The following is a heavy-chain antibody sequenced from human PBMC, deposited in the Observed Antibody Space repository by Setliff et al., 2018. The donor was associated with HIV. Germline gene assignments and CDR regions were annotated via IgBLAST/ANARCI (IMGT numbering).Heavy chain of an antibody. D-gene: IGHD1-7*01. V-gene: IGHV3-30*03. J-gene: IGHJ6*03. CDR1: GFSLRTYG. Sequence: LRLSCATSGFSLRTYGLHWVRQAPGKGLEWVAVISQDASKDYYADSVKGRFTISRDNSKNTLYLQMNSLRAEDTAVYYCARAMLKLIGYYYMDVWGKGITVTVSS. CDR3: ARAMLKLIGYYYMDV. CDR2: ISQDASKD.